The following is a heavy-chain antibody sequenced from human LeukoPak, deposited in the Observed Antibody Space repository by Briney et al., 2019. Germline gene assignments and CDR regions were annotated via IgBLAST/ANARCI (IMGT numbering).Heavy chain of an antibody. CDR2: INPSGGST. J-gene: IGHJ2*01. CDR3: VRGASSIAALNPFRYFDL. CDR1: GYTFTSYY. V-gene: IGHV1-46*01. D-gene: IGHD6-6*01. Sequence: ASVKVSCKASGYTFTSYYMHWVRQGPGQGLEWMGIINPSGGSTSYAQKFQGRVTMTRDTSTNTVYMKLSSLRSEDTAVFYCVRGASSIAALNPFRYFDLWGRGTLVTVSS.